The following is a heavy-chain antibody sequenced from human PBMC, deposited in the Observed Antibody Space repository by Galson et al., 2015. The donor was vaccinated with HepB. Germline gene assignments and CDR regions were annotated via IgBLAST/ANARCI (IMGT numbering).Heavy chain of an antibody. D-gene: IGHD4-17*01. CDR3: ARDPEDDYGDYVVSGITDY. V-gene: IGHV1-69*13. CDR1: GDTFSSYS. J-gene: IGHJ4*02. Sequence: SVKVSCKASGDTFSSYSMSWVRQAPGQGLEWMGGIIPIFGTANYAQKFQGRVTMTADESTSTAYMELSSLRSEDTAVYYCARDPEDDYGDYVVSGITDYWGQGTLVTVSS. CDR2: IIPIFGTA.